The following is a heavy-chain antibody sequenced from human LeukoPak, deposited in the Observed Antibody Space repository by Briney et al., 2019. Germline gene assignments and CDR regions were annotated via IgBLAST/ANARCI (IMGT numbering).Heavy chain of an antibody. V-gene: IGHV4-34*01. Sequence: SKTLSLTRAVYGGSFSGYYWSWIRQPPGKGLEWIGEINHSGSTNYNPSLKSRVTISVDTSKNQFSLKLSSVTAADTAVYYCARRGKYCSGGSCYYGMDVWGKGTTVTVS. CDR1: GGSFSGYY. CDR2: INHSGST. D-gene: IGHD2-15*01. J-gene: IGHJ6*04. CDR3: ARRGKYCSGGSCYYGMDV.